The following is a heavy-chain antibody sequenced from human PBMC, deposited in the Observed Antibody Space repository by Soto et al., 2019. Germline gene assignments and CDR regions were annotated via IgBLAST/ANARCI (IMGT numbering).Heavy chain of an antibody. V-gene: IGHV1-69*06. Sequence: SVKVSCKASGGTFSSYAISWVRQAPGQGLEWMGGIIPIFGTANYAQKFQGRVTITADKSTSTAYMELSSLRSEDTAVYYCARGRFGGGAYYYYGMDVWGQGTTVTVSS. CDR3: ARGRFGGGAYYYYGMDV. D-gene: IGHD3-10*01. CDR2: IIPIFGTA. J-gene: IGHJ6*02. CDR1: GGTFSSYA.